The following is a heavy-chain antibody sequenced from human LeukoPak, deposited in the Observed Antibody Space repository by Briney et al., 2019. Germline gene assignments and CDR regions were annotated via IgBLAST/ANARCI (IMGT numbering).Heavy chain of an antibody. V-gene: IGHV1-46*01. D-gene: IGHD1-26*01. Sequence: ASVKVSSKASGYTFTSYYMHWVRQAPGQGLERMGIINPSGGSTSYAQKFQGRVTMTRDTSTSTVYMELSSLRSEDTAVYYCARVVTRDPELIDAFDIWGQGTMVTVSS. CDR1: GYTFTSYY. J-gene: IGHJ3*02. CDR2: INPSGGST. CDR3: ARVVTRDPELIDAFDI.